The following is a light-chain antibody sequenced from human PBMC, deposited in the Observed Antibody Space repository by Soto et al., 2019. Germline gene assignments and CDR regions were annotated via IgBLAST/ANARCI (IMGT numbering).Light chain of an antibody. CDR2: DAA. CDR1: QRISGY. CDR3: QQRGTWPGT. Sequence: EIVLTQSPATLSLSPGERATLSCRASQRISGYVAWYQQKPGQAPRLLIYDAAYRANGIPARFSGRGSATDFTLTIRSLEPEDLAVYYCQQRGTWPGTFGQGTKVELK. V-gene: IGKV3-11*01. J-gene: IGKJ1*01.